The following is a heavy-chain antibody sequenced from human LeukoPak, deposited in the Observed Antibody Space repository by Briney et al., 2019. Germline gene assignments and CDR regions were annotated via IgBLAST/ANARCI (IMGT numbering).Heavy chain of an antibody. J-gene: IGHJ5*02. CDR3: AKPYSGTILTGWFDP. CDR2: MSGDATST. V-gene: IGHV3-23*01. Sequence: PGGSLRLSCAASGFTFSSFAMNWVRQAPGKGLEWVSTMSGDATSTYYADSVKGRFTISRDNSKTTLFLQMNSLRAEDTAVYYCAKPYSGTILTGWFDPWGHGTLVTVSS. D-gene: IGHD3-9*01. CDR1: GFTFSSFA.